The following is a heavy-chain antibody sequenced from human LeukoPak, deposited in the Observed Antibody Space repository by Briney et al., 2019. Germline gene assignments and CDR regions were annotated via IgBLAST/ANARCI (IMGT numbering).Heavy chain of an antibody. CDR2: IIPILGIA. V-gene: IGHV1-69*04. Sequence: ASVKVSCKASGGTFSSYAISWVRQAPGQGLEWMGRIIPILGIANYAQKFQGRVTITADKSTSTAYMELSSLRSDDTAVYYCARLPHGGRARLSYWGQGTLVTVSS. CDR1: GGTFSSYA. J-gene: IGHJ4*02. D-gene: IGHD3-16*01. CDR3: ARLPHGGRARLSY.